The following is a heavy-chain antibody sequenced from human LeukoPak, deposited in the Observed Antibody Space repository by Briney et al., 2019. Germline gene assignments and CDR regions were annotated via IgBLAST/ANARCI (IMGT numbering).Heavy chain of an antibody. V-gene: IGHV1-3*03. J-gene: IGHJ5*02. CDR3: AREYNWNFGAENWFDP. CDR1: GYTFTSYA. Sequence: GASVKVSCKASGYTFTSYAMHWVRQAPGQRLEWMGWINAGNGNTKYSQEFQGRVTITRDTSASTAYMELSSLRSEDMAVYYCAREYNWNFGAENWFDPWGQGTLVTVSS. D-gene: IGHD1-7*01. CDR2: INAGNGNT.